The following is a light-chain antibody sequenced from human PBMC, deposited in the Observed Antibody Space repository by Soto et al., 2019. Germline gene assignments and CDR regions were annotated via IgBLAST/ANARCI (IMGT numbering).Light chain of an antibody. CDR3: CSYAGTYTYV. J-gene: IGLJ1*01. V-gene: IGLV2-11*01. Sequence: QLVLTQPRSVSGSPGQSVTISCTGTSSDVGDYNYVSWYQQNPGKAPKLMIHDVSKRPSGVPDRFSGSKSGNTASLTISGLQAEDEADYYCCSYAGTYTYVFGTGTKLTVL. CDR1: SSDVGDYNY. CDR2: DVS.